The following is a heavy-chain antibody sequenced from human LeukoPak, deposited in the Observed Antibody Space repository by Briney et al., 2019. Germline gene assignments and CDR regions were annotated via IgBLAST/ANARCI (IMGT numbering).Heavy chain of an antibody. CDR3: ARVRGYTSSWHDY. D-gene: IGHD6-13*01. J-gene: IGHJ4*02. CDR2: INPNSGGT. CDR1: GYTFTGYY. Sequence: ASVKVSCKASGYTFTGYYMHWVRQAPGQGLEWMGWINPNSGGTNYVQKFQGRVTMTRDTSISTAYMELSRLRPDDTAVYYCARVRGYTSSWHDYWGQGTLVTVSS. V-gene: IGHV1-2*02.